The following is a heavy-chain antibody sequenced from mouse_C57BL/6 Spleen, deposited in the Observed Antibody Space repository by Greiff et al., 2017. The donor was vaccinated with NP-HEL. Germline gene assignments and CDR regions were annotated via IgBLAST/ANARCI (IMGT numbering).Heavy chain of an antibody. CDR1: GFTFSDYG. CDR2: ISSGSSTI. Sequence: EVQLVESGGGLVKPGGSLKLSCAASGFTFSDYGMHWVRQAPEKGLEWVAYISSGSSTIYYADTVKGRFTISRDNAKNTLFLQMTSLRSEDTAMYYCARWKVVDWYFDVWGTGTTVTVSS. CDR3: ARWKVVDWYFDV. V-gene: IGHV5-17*01. D-gene: IGHD1-1*01. J-gene: IGHJ1*03.